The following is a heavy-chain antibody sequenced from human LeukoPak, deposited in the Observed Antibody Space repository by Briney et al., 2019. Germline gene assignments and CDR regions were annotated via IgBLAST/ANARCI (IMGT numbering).Heavy chain of an antibody. CDR1: GYTFTSYD. V-gene: IGHV1-69*06. CDR2: IIPIFGTA. CDR3: ARGSVRDGYYYYYYMDV. Sequence: GASVKVSCKVSGYTFTSYDINWVRQATGQGLEWMGGIIPIFGTANYAQKFQGRVTITADKSTSTAYMELSSLRSEDTAVYYCARGSVRDGYYYYYYMDVWGKGTTVTVSS. J-gene: IGHJ6*03. D-gene: IGHD5-24*01.